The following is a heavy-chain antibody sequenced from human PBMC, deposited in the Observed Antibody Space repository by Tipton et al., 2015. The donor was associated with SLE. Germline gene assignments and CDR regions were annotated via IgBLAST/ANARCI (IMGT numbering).Heavy chain of an antibody. J-gene: IGHJ4*02. V-gene: IGHV3-7*01. D-gene: IGHD1-1*01. Sequence: LSLTCAASGFAFSTYWMSWVRQAPGKGLEWVATIIGDGNTKWYVDSVKGRFTISSDNAKNSLYLQMDSLRDEDTAVYYCARENDDNDNWGQGTLVTVSS. CDR3: ARENDDNDN. CDR1: GFAFSTYW. CDR2: IIGDGNTK.